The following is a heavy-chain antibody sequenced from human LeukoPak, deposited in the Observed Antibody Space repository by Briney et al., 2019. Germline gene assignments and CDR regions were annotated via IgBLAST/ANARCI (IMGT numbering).Heavy chain of an antibody. J-gene: IGHJ4*02. Sequence: PGGSLRLSCAASGFTVSSNYMSWVRQAPGKGLEWVSVIYSGGSTYYADSVKGRFTISRDNSKNTLYLQMNSLRAEDTAAYYCARARIEWEPFFDYWGQGTLVTVSS. CDR1: GFTVSSNY. D-gene: IGHD1-26*01. CDR3: ARARIEWEPFFDY. V-gene: IGHV3-53*01. CDR2: IYSGGST.